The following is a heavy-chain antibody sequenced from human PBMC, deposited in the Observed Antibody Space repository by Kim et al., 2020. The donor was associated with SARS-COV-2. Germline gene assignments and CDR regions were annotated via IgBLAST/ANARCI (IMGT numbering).Heavy chain of an antibody. Sequence: VRVRFTTSRDHAKNSLFLQMNSLRAEDTAVYYFARHNDVLTGLYGYWGQGTLVTVSS. J-gene: IGHJ4*02. D-gene: IGHD3-9*01. V-gene: IGHV3-48*03. CDR3: ARHNDVLTGLYGY.